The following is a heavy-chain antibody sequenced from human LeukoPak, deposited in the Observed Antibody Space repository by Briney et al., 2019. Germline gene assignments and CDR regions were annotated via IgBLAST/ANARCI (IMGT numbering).Heavy chain of an antibody. CDR2: INHRRST. V-gene: IGHV4-34*01. D-gene: IGHD1-20*01. Sequence: SETLSLTCAAYGGSFSDYFWSWIRQPPGKGLEWIGEINHRRSTNYNPSLKSRVTISIDTSKNQFSLKLSSVTAADTAVYYCARENNWNDVYYYYHMDVWGKGTTVTVSS. CDR1: GGSFSDYF. J-gene: IGHJ6*03. CDR3: ARENNWNDVYYYYHMDV.